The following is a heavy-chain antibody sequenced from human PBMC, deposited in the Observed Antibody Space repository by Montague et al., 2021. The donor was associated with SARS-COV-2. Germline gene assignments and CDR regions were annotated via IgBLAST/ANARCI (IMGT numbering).Heavy chain of an antibody. D-gene: IGHD6-19*01. CDR2: ISISGST. Sequence: TLSLTCTVSGGSISSGSYYWSWIRQPAGKGLEWIGRISISGSTNYSPSLKSRVTISVDTSKNQFSLKLSSVTAADTAVYYCAREIAVAGLLDYWGQGTLVTVSS. V-gene: IGHV4-61*02. CDR3: AREIAVAGLLDY. CDR1: GGSISSGSYY. J-gene: IGHJ4*02.